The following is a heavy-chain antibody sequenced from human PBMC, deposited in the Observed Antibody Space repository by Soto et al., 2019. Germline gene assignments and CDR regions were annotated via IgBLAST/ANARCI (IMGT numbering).Heavy chain of an antibody. J-gene: IGHJ4*02. D-gene: IGHD6-19*01. CDR1: VGSISSGGYS. Sequence: SETLSLTCAVSVGSISSGGYSWSWIRQPPGKGLEWIGYIYHGSTYYNPSLKSRVTISVDRSKNQFSLKLSSVTAADTAVYYCARAGGLGAVAVDYWGQGTRVTVSS. V-gene: IGHV4-30-2*01. CDR2: IYHGST. CDR3: ARAGGLGAVAVDY.